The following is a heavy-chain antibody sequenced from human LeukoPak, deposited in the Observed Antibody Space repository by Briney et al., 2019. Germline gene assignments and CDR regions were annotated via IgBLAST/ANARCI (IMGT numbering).Heavy chain of an antibody. CDR1: GFTFSSYS. D-gene: IGHD3-16*01. CDR2: ITPDAGRT. Sequence: GGSLRLSCAASGFTFSSYSMNWVRQAPGKGLEWVSGITPDAGRTYYADSVMGRFTISRDNSKDTLYLQMNSLRAEDTAVYYCAKDGGSLGEVRDWGQGTLVTVSS. V-gene: IGHV3-23*01. J-gene: IGHJ4*02. CDR3: AKDGGSLGEVRD.